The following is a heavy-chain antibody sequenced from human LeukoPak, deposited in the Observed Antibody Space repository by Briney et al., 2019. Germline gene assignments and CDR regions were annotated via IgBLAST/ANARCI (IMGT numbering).Heavy chain of an antibody. V-gene: IGHV1-2*02. CDR1: GYTFTGYY. Sequence: GASVKVSCKASGYTFTGYYMHWVRQAPGQGLEWMGWINPNSGGTNYAQMFQGRVTMTRDTSISTAYMELSRLRSDDTAVYYCASDSIAARSYYFDYWGQGTLVTVSS. CDR3: ASDSIAARSYYFDY. J-gene: IGHJ4*02. CDR2: INPNSGGT. D-gene: IGHD6-6*01.